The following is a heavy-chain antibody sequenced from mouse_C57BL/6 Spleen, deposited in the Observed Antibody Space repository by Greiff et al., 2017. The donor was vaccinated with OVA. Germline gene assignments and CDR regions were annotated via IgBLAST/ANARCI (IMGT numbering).Heavy chain of an antibody. V-gene: IGHV5-9-1*02. CDR3: TREGGYDPHYYAMDY. CDR1: GFTFSSYA. D-gene: IGHD2-3*01. CDR2: ISSGGDYI. J-gene: IGHJ4*01. Sequence: EVKLVESGEGLVKPGGSLKLSCAASGFTFSSYAMSWVRQTPEKRLEWVAYISSGGDYIYYADTVKGRFTISRDNARNTLYLQMSSLKSEDTAMYYCTREGGYDPHYYAMDYWGQGTSVTVSS.